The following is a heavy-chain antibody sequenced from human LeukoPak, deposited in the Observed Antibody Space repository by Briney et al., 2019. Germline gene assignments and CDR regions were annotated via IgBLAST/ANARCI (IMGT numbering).Heavy chain of an antibody. D-gene: IGHD3-3*01. CDR1: GFTFSSYG. J-gene: IGHJ4*02. CDR2: IWYDGSNK. CDR3: AKDRGSKSITIFGVVDDY. Sequence: TGGSLRLSCAASGFTFSSYGMHWVRQAPGKGLEWVAVIWYDGSNKYYADSVKGRFTISRDNSKNTLYLQMNSLRAEDTAVYYCAKDRGSKSITIFGVVDDYWGQGTLVTVSS. V-gene: IGHV3-33*06.